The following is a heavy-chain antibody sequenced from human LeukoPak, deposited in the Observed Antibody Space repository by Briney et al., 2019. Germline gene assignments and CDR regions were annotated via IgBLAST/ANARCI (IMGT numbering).Heavy chain of an antibody. CDR3: AREPLYDSTLSNAFDI. V-gene: IGHV3-74*01. Sequence: GGSLRLSCAASGFTFSRYWMHWVRQAPGKGLVWVSRINSDGNSISYADSVKGRFTISRDNAKNTLYLQMNSLRAEDTAVHYCAREPLYDSTLSNAFDIWGQGTMVTVSS. CDR1: GFTFSRYW. J-gene: IGHJ3*02. CDR2: INSDGNSI. D-gene: IGHD3-22*01.